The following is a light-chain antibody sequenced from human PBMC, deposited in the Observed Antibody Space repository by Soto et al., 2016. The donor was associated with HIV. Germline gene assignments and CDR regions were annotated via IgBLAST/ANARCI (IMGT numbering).Light chain of an antibody. CDR1: QDISNW. Sequence: DIQMTQSPSSVSTSVGDRVTITCRASQDISNWLAWYQQKPGKAPKLLIYSASSLQTGVPSRFSGSGSGTDFTLTISSLQPEDFATYYCQQSNSFPITFGQGTRWRLN. J-gene: IGKJ5*01. CDR3: QQSNSFPIT. CDR2: SAS. V-gene: IGKV1-12*01.